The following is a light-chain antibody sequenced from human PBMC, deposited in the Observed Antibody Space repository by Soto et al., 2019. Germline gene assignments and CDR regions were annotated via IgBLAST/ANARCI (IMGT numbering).Light chain of an antibody. CDR2: GAS. CDR3: QQYNNWPET. CDR1: QSISSW. Sequence: MTQSPSTLSASVGDRVTITCRASQSISSWLAWYQQKPGQAPRLLIYGASTRATGIPARFSGSGSGTEFTLTISSLQSEDFAVYYCQQYNNWPETFGQGTKVKIK. V-gene: IGKV3-15*01. J-gene: IGKJ1*01.